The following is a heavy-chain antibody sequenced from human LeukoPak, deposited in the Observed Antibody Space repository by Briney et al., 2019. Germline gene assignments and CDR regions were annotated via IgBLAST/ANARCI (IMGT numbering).Heavy chain of an antibody. D-gene: IGHD4/OR15-4a*01. CDR1: GFTFSSYW. Sequence: SGGSLRLSCAASGFTFSSYWMSWVRQAPGKGLEWVANIKQDGSEKYYVDSVKGRFTISRDNAKNSLYLRMNSLRAEDTAVYYCARRAGAYSHPYDYWGQGTLVTVSS. V-gene: IGHV3-7*01. J-gene: IGHJ4*02. CDR3: ARRAGAYSHPYDY. CDR2: IKQDGSEK.